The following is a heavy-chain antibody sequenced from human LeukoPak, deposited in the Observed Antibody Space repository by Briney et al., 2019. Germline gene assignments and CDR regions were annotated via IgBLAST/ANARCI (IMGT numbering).Heavy chain of an antibody. D-gene: IGHD6-13*01. CDR3: ARGGRYSYIWEFDN. CDR1: GFTFRSYW. V-gene: IGHV3-74*01. Sequence: GGSLRLSCAASGFTFRSYWMHWVRHAPGKGLLWVARMNSDGSTTNYADSVKGRFTISGDNAKNTLFLQMNSLRAEDTALYYCARGGRYSYIWEFDNWGQGTLVTVFS. J-gene: IGHJ4*02. CDR2: MNSDGSTT.